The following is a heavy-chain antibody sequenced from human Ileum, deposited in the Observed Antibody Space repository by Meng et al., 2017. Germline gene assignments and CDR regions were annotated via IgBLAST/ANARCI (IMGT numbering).Heavy chain of an antibody. Sequence: HVQLQESGPGLVKASETLSLTCSVSGASMSVVSYWSWVRQSPGKGLEWIGQIDHLGIAYYKPSLKSRVTMSIDQSKSQFSLRLTSVSAADTAVYYCARHGGYYQDFWGQGTLVTVSS. J-gene: IGHJ4*02. V-gene: IGHV4-4*02. CDR3: ARHGGYYQDF. CDR1: GASMSVVSY. D-gene: IGHD4-23*01. CDR2: IDHLGIA.